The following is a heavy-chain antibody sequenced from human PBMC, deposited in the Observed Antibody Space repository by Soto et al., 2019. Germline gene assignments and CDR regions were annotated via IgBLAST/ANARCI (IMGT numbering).Heavy chain of an antibody. J-gene: IGHJ4*02. CDR3: ARDFYIAAPGY. CDR2: ISSSSSYI. Sequence: PGGSLRLSCAASGFTFSSYSMNWVRQAPGKGLEWVSSISSSSSYISYADSVKGRFTISRDNAKSSLYLQMNSLRAEDPAVYDCARDFYIAAPGYWGQGTLVTVSS. V-gene: IGHV3-21*01. D-gene: IGHD6-13*01. CDR1: GFTFSSYS.